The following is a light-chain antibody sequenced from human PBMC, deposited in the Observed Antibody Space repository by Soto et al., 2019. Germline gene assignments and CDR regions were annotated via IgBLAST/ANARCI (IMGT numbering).Light chain of an antibody. CDR1: QGIRND. J-gene: IGKJ1*01. V-gene: IGKV1-6*01. Sequence: AIQMTQSPSSLSASVGDRVTITCRASQGIRNDLGWYQQKPGKAPKLLIYAASTLQSGVPSRFSGSGSGTGFTLAISSLQPEDCATYYCLQDYNYPWTFGQGTKVDIK. CDR3: LQDYNYPWT. CDR2: AAS.